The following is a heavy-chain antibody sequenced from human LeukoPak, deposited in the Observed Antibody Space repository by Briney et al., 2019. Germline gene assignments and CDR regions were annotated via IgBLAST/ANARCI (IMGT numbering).Heavy chain of an antibody. Sequence: SETLSLTCTVSGGSISSSSYYWGWIRQPPGKGLEWFGSIYYSGSTYYSPSLKSRVTISVDTSKNQFSLKLSSVTAADTAVYYCARGVGWSGSIKNFDYWGQGTLVTVSS. CDR1: GGSISSSSYY. CDR3: ARGVGWSGSIKNFDY. CDR2: IYYSGST. V-gene: IGHV4-39*01. J-gene: IGHJ4*02. D-gene: IGHD3-3*01.